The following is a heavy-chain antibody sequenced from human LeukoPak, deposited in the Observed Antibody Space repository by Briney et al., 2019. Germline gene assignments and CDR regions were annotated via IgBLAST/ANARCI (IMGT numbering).Heavy chain of an antibody. CDR1: GGSISSSSYY. CDR3: ARRGGSSSWFDY. J-gene: IGHJ4*02. D-gene: IGHD6-13*01. V-gene: IGHV4-39*07. Sequence: SETLSLTCTVSGGSISSSSYYWGWIRQPPGKGLEWIGSIYYSGSTYYNPSLKSRVTISVDTCKNQFSPKLSSVTAADTAVYYCARRGGSSSWFDYWGQGTLVTVSS. CDR2: IYYSGST.